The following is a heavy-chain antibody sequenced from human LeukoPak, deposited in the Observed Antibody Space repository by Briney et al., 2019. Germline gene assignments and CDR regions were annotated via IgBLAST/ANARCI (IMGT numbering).Heavy chain of an antibody. CDR1: GFTFGTYA. D-gene: IGHD2-2*01. V-gene: IGHV3-49*04. CDR3: TRDAGGSSTSCLDY. Sequence: PGGSLRLSCTASGFTFGTYAMSWVRQAPGKGLEWVGFIRSKAYGGTAEYAASVKGRFTISRDDSKSIAYLQMNSLKTEDTAVYYCTRDAGGSSTSCLDYWGQGTLVTVSS. CDR2: IRSKAYGGTA. J-gene: IGHJ4*02.